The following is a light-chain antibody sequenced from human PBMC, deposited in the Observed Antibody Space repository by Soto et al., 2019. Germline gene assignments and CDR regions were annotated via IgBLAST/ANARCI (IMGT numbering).Light chain of an antibody. CDR2: LGS. CDR1: QSLLHSTGYNY. V-gene: IGKV2-28*01. CDR3: MQALQTPYT. J-gene: IGKJ2*01. Sequence: DIVMTQSPLSLPVTPGEPASISCRSGQSLLHSTGYNYLAWYLQKPGQSPHLLIYLGSNRSSGVPDRFSGRGSGTDFTLKISRVEAEDVGVYYCMQALQTPYTFGQGTKLEIK.